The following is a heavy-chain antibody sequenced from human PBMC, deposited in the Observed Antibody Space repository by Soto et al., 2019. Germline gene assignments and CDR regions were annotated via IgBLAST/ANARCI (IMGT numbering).Heavy chain of an antibody. CDR1: GYTFPNYL. J-gene: IGHJ6*02. V-gene: IGHV5-51*01. D-gene: IGHD6-13*01. CDR3: ARLGEGAAAGLYSGMDV. Sequence: RGESLKLSRDGSGYTFPNYLIGWVRQMPGKGRDGMGIIYPSDSDTTYSPCFQAKVTSSSDKSISTAYLQWSRLNASDTAMYYGARLGEGAAAGLYSGMDVWGQGTTVTVSS. CDR2: IYPSDSDT.